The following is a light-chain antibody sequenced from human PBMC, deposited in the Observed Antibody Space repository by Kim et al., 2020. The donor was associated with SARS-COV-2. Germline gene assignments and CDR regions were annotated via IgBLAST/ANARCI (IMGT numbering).Light chain of an antibody. Sequence: VSPGQTASITCAGDKLGDKYACWYQQKPGQSPVLVIYQDSKRPSGIPERFSGSNAGNTATLTISGTQAMDEADYYCQAWDSSTEVFGTGTKVTVL. CDR1: KLGDKY. J-gene: IGLJ1*01. CDR2: QDS. CDR3: QAWDSSTEV. V-gene: IGLV3-1*01.